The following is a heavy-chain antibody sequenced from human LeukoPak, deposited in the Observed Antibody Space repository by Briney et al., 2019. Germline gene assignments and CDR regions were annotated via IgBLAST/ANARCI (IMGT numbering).Heavy chain of an antibody. Sequence: GGSLRLSCAAPGFTFRTFGMHWVRQAPGKGLEWVAFIPYDGSNKYYADSVKSRFTISRDNSKSTLYVQMNSLRAEDTAVYYCAKGTQSVGTTLVDYWGQGTLVTVSS. D-gene: IGHD2/OR15-2a*01. CDR1: GFTFRTFG. CDR2: IPYDGSNK. CDR3: AKGTQSVGTTLVDY. J-gene: IGHJ4*02. V-gene: IGHV3-30*02.